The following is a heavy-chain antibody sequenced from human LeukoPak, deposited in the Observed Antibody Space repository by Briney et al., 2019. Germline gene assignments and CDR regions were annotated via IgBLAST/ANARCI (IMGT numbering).Heavy chain of an antibody. D-gene: IGHD1-26*01. V-gene: IGHV4-59*01. J-gene: IGHJ4*02. CDR1: GGSISTYY. CDR3: ARGVSGSYDY. Sequence: SETLSLTCTVSGGSISTYYWSWIRQPPGKGLEWIGYISYSRRIDYNPSLKSRVTISVDTSKNQFSLNLSSVTAADTAVYYCARGVSGSYDYWGQGTLVTVSS. CDR2: ISYSRRI.